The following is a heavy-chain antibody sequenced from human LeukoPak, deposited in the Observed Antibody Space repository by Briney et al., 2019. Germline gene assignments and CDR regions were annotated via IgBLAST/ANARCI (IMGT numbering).Heavy chain of an antibody. D-gene: IGHD4/OR15-4a*01. CDR2: ISGSGGST. J-gene: IGHJ6*03. CDR3: ARDRRLWNMDV. CDR1: GFTFNSYG. Sequence: PGGSLRLSRAASGFTFNSYGMSLVRQAPGKGLEWVSAISGSGGSTYYADSVKGRFTISRDNAMNTLYLQMNSLRAEDTAVYYCARDRRLWNMDVWGTGTTVTISS. V-gene: IGHV3-23*01.